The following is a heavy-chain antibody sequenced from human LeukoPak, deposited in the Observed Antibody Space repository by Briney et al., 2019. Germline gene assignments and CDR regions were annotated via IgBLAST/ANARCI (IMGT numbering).Heavy chain of an antibody. Sequence: KTSETLSLTCSVSGGSISTTNHYWTWIRQPAGKGLEGIGRIYNSGSTNYNPSLKSRVSMSVDTSKNQFSLQLRSVSAADTAVYYCARDRGGYTYSHDYWGQGTLVTVSS. V-gene: IGHV4-61*02. D-gene: IGHD5-18*01. CDR2: IYNSGST. CDR1: GGSISTTNHY. CDR3: ARDRGGYTYSHDY. J-gene: IGHJ4*02.